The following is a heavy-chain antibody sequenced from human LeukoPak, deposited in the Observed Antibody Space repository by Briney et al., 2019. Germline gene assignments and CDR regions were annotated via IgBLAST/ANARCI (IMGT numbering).Heavy chain of an antibody. D-gene: IGHD3-22*01. V-gene: IGHV3-15*01. CDR3: TTDYYDSSGQNPNWFDP. CDR1: GFTFSNAW. Sequence: GGSLRLSCAASGFTFSNAWMSWVRQAPGKGLEWVGRIKSKTDGGTTDYAAPVKGRFTISRDDSKNTLYLQMNSLKTEDTAVYYCTTDYYDSSGQNPNWFDPWGQGTLVTVSS. CDR2: IKSKTDGGTT. J-gene: IGHJ5*02.